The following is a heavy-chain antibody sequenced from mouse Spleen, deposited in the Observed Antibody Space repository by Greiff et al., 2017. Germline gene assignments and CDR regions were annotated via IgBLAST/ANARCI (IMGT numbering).Heavy chain of an antibody. Sequence: EVHLVESGGGLVKPGGSLKLSCAASGFTFSSYAMSWVRQTPEKRLEWVATISSGGSYTYYPDSVKGRFTISRDNAKNTLYLQMSSLRSEDTAMYYCAFTTATFFAYWGQGTLVTVSA. CDR1: GFTFSSYA. D-gene: IGHD1-2*01. CDR3: AFTTATFFAY. J-gene: IGHJ3*01. CDR2: ISSGGSYT. V-gene: IGHV5-9-3*01.